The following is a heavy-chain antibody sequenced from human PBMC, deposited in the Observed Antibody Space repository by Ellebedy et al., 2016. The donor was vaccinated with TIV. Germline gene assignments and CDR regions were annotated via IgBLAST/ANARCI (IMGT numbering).Heavy chain of an antibody. Sequence: GESLKISCGASGFTVSSNYMSWVRQAPGKGLEWVSVICSDGSTHYADSVKGRFTISRENSKNTLYLQMNSLRTEDTAVYYCARDDSGYASLGYWGQGTPVTVSS. CDR1: GFTVSSNY. CDR3: ARDDSGYASLGY. J-gene: IGHJ4*02. D-gene: IGHD5-12*01. V-gene: IGHV3-66*01. CDR2: ICSDGST.